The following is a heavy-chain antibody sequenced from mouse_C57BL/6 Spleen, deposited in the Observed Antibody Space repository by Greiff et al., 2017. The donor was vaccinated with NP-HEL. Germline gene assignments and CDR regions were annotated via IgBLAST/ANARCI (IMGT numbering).Heavy chain of an antibody. V-gene: IGHV1-61*01. CDR2: IYPSDSET. CDR1: GYTFTSYW. D-gene: IGHD1-1*01. Sequence: VQLQQPGAELVRPGSSVKLSCKASGYTFTSYWMDWVKQRPGQGLEWIGNIYPSDSETHYNQKFKDKATLTVDKSSSTAYMQLSSLTSEDSAVYYCVRYPHYYAMDYWGQGTSVTVSS. CDR3: VRYPHYYAMDY. J-gene: IGHJ4*01.